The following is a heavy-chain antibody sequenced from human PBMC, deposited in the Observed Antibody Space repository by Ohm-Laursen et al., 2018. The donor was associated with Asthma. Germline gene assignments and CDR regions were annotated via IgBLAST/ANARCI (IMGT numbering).Heavy chain of an antibody. CDR3: ARDNSIAAAGSGSSFDP. V-gene: IGHV1-18*01. CDR1: GGTFSSYA. Sequence: ASVKVSCKASGGTFSSYAISWVRQAPGQGLEWMGWISAYNGNTNYAQKLQGRVTMTTDTSTSTAYMELRSLRSDDTAVYYCARDNSIAAAGSGSSFDPWGQGTLVTVSS. CDR2: ISAYNGNT. J-gene: IGHJ5*02. D-gene: IGHD6-13*01.